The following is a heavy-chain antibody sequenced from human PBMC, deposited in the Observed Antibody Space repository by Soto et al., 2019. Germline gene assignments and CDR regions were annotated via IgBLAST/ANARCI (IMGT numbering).Heavy chain of an antibody. CDR3: AKATYYYDSSGYFPFDY. V-gene: IGHV3-23*01. J-gene: IGHJ4*02. CDR1: GFTFSSYA. D-gene: IGHD3-22*01. Sequence: GGSLRLSCAASGFTFSSYAMSWVRQAPGKGLEWVSAISGSGGSTYYADSVKGRFTISRDNSKNTLYLQMNSLRAEDTAVYYCAKATYYYDSSGYFPFDYWGQGTLVTVSS. CDR2: ISGSGGST.